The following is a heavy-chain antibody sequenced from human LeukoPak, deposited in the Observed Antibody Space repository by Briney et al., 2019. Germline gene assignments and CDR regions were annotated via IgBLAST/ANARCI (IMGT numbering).Heavy chain of an antibody. Sequence: GGSLRLSCAASGFTFSSYEMNWVRQAPGKGLEWVSYISSSASTVYYADSVKGRFTISRDNAKNSLYLQMNSLRAEDTAVYYCARGPDAFDIWGQGTMVTVSS. CDR2: ISSSASTV. CDR1: GFTFSSYE. CDR3: ARGPDAFDI. J-gene: IGHJ3*02. V-gene: IGHV3-48*03.